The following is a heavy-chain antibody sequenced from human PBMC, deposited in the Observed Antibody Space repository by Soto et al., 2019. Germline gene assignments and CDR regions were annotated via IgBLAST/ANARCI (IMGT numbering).Heavy chain of an antibody. CDR3: AKDPSPQPTTVVTPGWFDP. D-gene: IGHD4-17*01. Sequence: SETLSLTCTVTGGSIKTGGYYWSWIRQHPGKGLEWIGYIYYTGDTYYNPSLKSRLTISVDMSKSQFSLELRSVTAADTAVYYCAKDPSPQPTTVVTPGWFDPWGQGILVTV. V-gene: IGHV4-31*03. CDR2: IYYTGDT. J-gene: IGHJ5*02. CDR1: GGSIKTGGYY.